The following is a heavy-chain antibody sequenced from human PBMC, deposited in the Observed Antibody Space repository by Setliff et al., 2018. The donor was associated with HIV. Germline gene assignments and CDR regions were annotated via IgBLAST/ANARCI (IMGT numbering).Heavy chain of an antibody. Sequence: ASVKVSCKASGYTFSDHEIHWLRQAPGQGPEWLGWINTEHGGAYYTQHFQGRVSVTRDTSISTVYMELSALQSDDTAIYYCATTEGGYTLNSDSSGSRYFDYWGQGTLVTVSS. V-gene: IGHV1-2*02. J-gene: IGHJ4*02. CDR1: GYTFSDHE. D-gene: IGHD3-22*01. CDR2: INTEHGGA. CDR3: ATTEGGYTLNSDSSGSRYFDY.